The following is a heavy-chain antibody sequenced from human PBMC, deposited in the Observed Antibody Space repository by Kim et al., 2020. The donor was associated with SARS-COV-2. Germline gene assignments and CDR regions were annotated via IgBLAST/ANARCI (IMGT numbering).Heavy chain of an antibody. J-gene: IGHJ1*01. CDR1: GGPISDYY. D-gene: IGHD2-8*02. CDR2: VHNTGGS. V-gene: IGHV4-4*08. CDR3: ARANNYWAWYLQY. Sequence: SETLSLTCNVSGGPISDYYWSWIRQPPGKRPEWIGRVHNTGGSDYNPSLKSRVTISLDKTKNQFSLKLASVTAADTAVYFCARANNYWAWYLQYWGRGTLATASA.